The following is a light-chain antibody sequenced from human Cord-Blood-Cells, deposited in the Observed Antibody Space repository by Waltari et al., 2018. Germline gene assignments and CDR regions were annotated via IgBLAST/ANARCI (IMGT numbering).Light chain of an antibody. Sequence: DIQMTQSPSSLSASVGDRVTITCQASQDISNYLNWYQQKPGKAPKLLIDDASNLETGVASRFSGSGSGTDFTFTISSLQPEDIATYYCQQYDNLPPLTFGGGTKVEIK. CDR3: QQYDNLPPLT. J-gene: IGKJ4*01. CDR2: DAS. CDR1: QDISNY. V-gene: IGKV1-33*01.